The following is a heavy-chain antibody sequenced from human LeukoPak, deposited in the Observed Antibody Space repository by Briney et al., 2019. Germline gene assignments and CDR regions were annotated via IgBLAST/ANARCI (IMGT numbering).Heavy chain of an antibody. CDR2: IYPDDSDT. V-gene: IGHV5-51*01. Sequence: GESLKISCQASGYTFTSYWIGWVRQMPGKGLECMGIIYPDDSDTTYSPSFQGQVTISADKSFSTAYLQWSSLKASDTAIYYCARLGGDTYYFGSASYPNWYFDLWGRGTLVTISS. J-gene: IGHJ2*01. D-gene: IGHD3-10*01. CDR1: GYTFTSYW. CDR3: ARLGGDTYYFGSASYPNWYFDL.